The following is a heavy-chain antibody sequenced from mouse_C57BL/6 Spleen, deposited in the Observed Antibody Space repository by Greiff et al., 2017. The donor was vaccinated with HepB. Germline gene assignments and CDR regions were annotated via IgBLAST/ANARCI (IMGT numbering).Heavy chain of an antibody. Sequence: QVQLQQPGAELVRPGSSVKLSCKASGYTFTSYWMHWVKQRPIQGLEWIGNIDPSDSETHYNQKFKDKATLTVDKSSSTAYMQLSSLTSEDSAVYDCARWSLVAWFAYWGQGTLVTVSA. V-gene: IGHV1-52*01. CDR1: GYTFTSYW. CDR2: IDPSDSET. D-gene: IGHD1-1*02. J-gene: IGHJ3*01. CDR3: ARWSLVAWFAY.